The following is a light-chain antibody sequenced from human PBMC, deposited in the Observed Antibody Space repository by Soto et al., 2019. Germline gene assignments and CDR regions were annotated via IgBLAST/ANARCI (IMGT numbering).Light chain of an antibody. Sequence: SALTQPASVSGSPGQSITISCTGTSSDVGSYNLVSWYQQHPGKAPKLMIYEGSKWPSGVSNRFPGSKSGNTASLTISGLQAEDEADYYCCSYAGSSTFVFGTGTKLTVL. CDR2: EGS. CDR1: SSDVGSYNL. V-gene: IGLV2-23*03. J-gene: IGLJ1*01. CDR3: CSYAGSSTFV.